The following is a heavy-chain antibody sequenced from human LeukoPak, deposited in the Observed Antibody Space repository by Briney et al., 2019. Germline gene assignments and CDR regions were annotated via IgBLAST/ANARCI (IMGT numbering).Heavy chain of an antibody. J-gene: IGHJ5*02. CDR2: INPSGGST. V-gene: IGHV1-46*01. CDR3: ARDQEQLDPGGWFDP. Sequence: GASVKVSCKASGYSFPNFYIHWVRQAPGQGLEWMGIINPSGGSTSYAQKFQGRVTMTRDTSTSTVYMELSSLRSEDTAVYYCARDQEQLDPGGWFDPWGQGTLVTVSS. CDR1: GYSFPNFY. D-gene: IGHD6-13*01.